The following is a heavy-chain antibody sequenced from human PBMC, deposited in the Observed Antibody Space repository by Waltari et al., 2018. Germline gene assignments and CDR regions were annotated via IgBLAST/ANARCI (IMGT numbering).Heavy chain of an antibody. CDR3: AREPARYYDSSGYPEATY. D-gene: IGHD3-22*01. CDR1: GGSISSGGYY. Sequence: QVQLQESGPGLVKPSQTLSLTCTVSGGSISSGGYYWSWIRQHPGKGLEWIGYIYYSGSTYYNPSVKSRVTISVDTSKNQFSLKLSSVTAADTAVYYCAREPARYYDSSGYPEATYWGQGTLVTVSS. CDR2: IYYSGST. J-gene: IGHJ4*02. V-gene: IGHV4-31*03.